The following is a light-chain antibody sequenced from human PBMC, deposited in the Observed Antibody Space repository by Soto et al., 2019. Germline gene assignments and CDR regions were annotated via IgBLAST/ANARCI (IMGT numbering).Light chain of an antibody. V-gene: IGLV1-51*01. CDR3: GTWDSSLSAVL. CDR1: NSNIGNNY. CDR2: DNN. Sequence: QAVVTQPPSVSAAPGQKVTISCSGSNSNIGNNYVSWYQQLPGTAPKLLIYDNNERPSGIPDRFSGSKSGTSATLGITGLQTGDEADYYCGTWDSSLSAVLFGGGTKSPS. J-gene: IGLJ2*01.